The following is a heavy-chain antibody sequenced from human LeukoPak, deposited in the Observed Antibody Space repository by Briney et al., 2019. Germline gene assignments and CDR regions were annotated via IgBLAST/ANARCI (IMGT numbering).Heavy chain of an antibody. D-gene: IGHD3-10*01. CDR3: ARYGSGSGPKQSDAFDI. Sequence: GASVKVSCKASGYTFTGYYMHWVRQAPGQGLEWMGWINPNSGGTNYAQKFQGRVTMTRDTSISTAYMELSRLRSDDTAVYYCARYGSGSGPKQSDAFDIWGQGTMVTVSS. CDR2: INPNSGGT. J-gene: IGHJ3*02. CDR1: GYTFTGYY. V-gene: IGHV1-2*02.